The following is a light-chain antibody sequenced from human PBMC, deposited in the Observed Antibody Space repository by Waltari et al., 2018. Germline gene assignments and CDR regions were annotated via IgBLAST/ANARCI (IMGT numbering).Light chain of an antibody. J-gene: IGKJ1*01. CDR1: QSLINRDGNTY. CDR2: KVA. Sequence: VMTQSPLSLSVPLGQPASISCRSSQSLINRDGNTYLNWYHQRPGQSPRRLSYKVAMRDSGGPGRFSGSGSDADFTLKISRVEAEDVGVYYCMQGTQWPPWTFGQGTKVEIQ. V-gene: IGKV2-30*01. CDR3: MQGTQWPPWT.